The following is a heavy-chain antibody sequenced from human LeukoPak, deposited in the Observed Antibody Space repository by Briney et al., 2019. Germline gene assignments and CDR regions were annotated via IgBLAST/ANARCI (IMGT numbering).Heavy chain of an antibody. Sequence: GGSLRLSCAASGFTFSSYWMHWVRQAPGKGLVWVSRINSDGSSTSYADSVKGRFTISRDNAKNTLYLQMNSLRAEDTAVYYCARRGEDIVLMVYAKIYYFDYWGQGTLVTVSS. CDR3: ARRGEDIVLMVYAKIYYFDY. J-gene: IGHJ4*02. CDR1: GFTFSSYW. CDR2: INSDGSST. V-gene: IGHV3-74*01. D-gene: IGHD2-8*01.